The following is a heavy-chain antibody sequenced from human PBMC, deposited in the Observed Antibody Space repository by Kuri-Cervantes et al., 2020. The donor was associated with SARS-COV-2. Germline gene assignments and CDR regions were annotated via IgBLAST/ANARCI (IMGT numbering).Heavy chain of an antibody. CDR3: AKVWEDIVVVPAFDI. J-gene: IGHJ3*02. D-gene: IGHD2-2*01. CDR1: GFTLSSYA. Sequence: GESLKISCAASGFTLSSYAMHWVRQAPGKGLEWVAVISYDGSNKYYADSVKGRFTISRDNSKNTLYLQMNSLRAEDTAVYYCAKVWEDIVVVPAFDIWGQGTMVTVSS. CDR2: ISYDGSNK. V-gene: IGHV3-30-3*01.